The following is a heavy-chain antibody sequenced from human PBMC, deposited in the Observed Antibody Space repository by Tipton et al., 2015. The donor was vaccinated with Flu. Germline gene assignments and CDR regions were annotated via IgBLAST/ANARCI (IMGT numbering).Heavy chain of an antibody. CDR3: ARRDYSNYVSEPKNWFDP. J-gene: IGHJ5*02. V-gene: IGHV4-39*01. CDR2: MFYTGVT. CDR1: GGSMRSSSHY. Sequence: TLSLTCTVFGGSMRSSSHYWAWIRQPPGQGLEWIGSMFYTGVTYHNASLKNRVTISMDRSETQLSLQLTSVTAADTAVYYCARRDYSNYVSEPKNWFDPWGQGTLVTVSS. D-gene: IGHD4-11*01.